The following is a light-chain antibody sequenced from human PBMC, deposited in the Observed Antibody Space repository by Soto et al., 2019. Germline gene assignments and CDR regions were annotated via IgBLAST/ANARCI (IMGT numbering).Light chain of an antibody. CDR3: QHYNSYSEA. J-gene: IGKJ1*01. CDR1: QTISSW. V-gene: IGKV1-5*03. CDR2: KAS. Sequence: DIQMTQSPSTLSGSVGDRVTITCRASQTISSWLAWYQQKPGKAPKLLIYKASTLKSGVPSRFSGSGSGTEFTLTISSLQPAEFATYYCQHYNSYSEAFGQGTKVEL.